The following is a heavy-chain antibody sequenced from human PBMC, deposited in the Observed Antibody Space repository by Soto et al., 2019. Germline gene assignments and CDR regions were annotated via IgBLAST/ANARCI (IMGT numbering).Heavy chain of an antibody. CDR3: ARVIHTHTLSGIAAAGTVDY. J-gene: IGHJ4*02. CDR2: ISSSSSYI. V-gene: IGHV3-21*01. D-gene: IGHD6-13*01. Sequence: PGGSLRLSCAASGFTFSSYSMNWVRQAPGKGLEWVSSISSSSSYIYYADSVKGRFTISRDNAKNSLYLQMNSLRAEDTAAYYCARVIHTHTLSGIAAAGTVDYWGQGTLVTVSS. CDR1: GFTFSSYS.